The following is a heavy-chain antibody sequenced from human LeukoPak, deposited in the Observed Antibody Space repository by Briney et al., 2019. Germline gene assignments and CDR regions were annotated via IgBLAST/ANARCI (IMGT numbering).Heavy chain of an antibody. CDR2: IWYDGSNK. CDR3: ARWGDGKMFDY. D-gene: IGHD3-16*01. J-gene: IGHJ4*02. V-gene: IGHV3-33*01. Sequence: PGGSLRLSCAASGLAFSHNGMHWVRKSPGKGLDWVAVIWYDGSNKYYADSVKGRFTISRDNSKNTVSLEMNSLRAEDTAVYYCARWGDGKMFDYWGQGVLVTVSS. CDR1: GLAFSHNG.